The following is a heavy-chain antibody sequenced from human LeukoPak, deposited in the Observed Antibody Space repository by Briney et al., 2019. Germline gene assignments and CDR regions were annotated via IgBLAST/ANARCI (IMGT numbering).Heavy chain of an antibody. V-gene: IGHV3-48*01. CDR3: AKRGSIVVVPAAITGYY. Sequence: AGGSLRLSCAASGFTFSGYNMKWVRQAPGKGLEWISYISSSSSTIYYADSVKGRFTISRDNSKNTLYLQMNSLRAEDTAVYYCAKRGSIVVVPAAITGYYWGQGTLVTVSS. J-gene: IGHJ4*02. CDR1: GFTFSGYN. D-gene: IGHD2-2*02. CDR2: ISSSSSTI.